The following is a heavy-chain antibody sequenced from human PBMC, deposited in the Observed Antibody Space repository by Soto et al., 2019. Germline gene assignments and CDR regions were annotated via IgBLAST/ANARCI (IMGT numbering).Heavy chain of an antibody. D-gene: IGHD1-26*01. J-gene: IGHJ4*02. CDR3: TRQDGSCLDY. V-gene: IGHV4-59*01. Sequence: SETLSLTCTVSGGSISSYYWSWIRQPPGKGLEWIGYIYYSGSTNYNPSIKSRVTISVDTSKKQFSLKLSSVTAADTTTNYSTRQDGSCLDYSGQGTLVTVSS. CDR1: GGSISSYY. CDR2: IYYSGST.